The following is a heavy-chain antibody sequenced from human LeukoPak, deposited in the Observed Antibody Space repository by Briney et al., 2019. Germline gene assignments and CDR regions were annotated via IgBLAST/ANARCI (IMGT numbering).Heavy chain of an antibody. V-gene: IGHV3-15*01. D-gene: IGHD4-17*01. CDR1: GFTFSNAW. CDR3: TTGSQHIYGDYSDYFDY. CDR2: IKSKTDGGTT. J-gene: IGHJ4*02. Sequence: PGGSLRLSCAASGFTFSNAWMSWVRQAPGKGLEWVGRIKSKTDGGTTDYAAPVKGRFTISRDDSKNTLYLQMNSLKTEDTAVYYCTTGSQHIYGDYSDYFDYWGQGTLVTVSS.